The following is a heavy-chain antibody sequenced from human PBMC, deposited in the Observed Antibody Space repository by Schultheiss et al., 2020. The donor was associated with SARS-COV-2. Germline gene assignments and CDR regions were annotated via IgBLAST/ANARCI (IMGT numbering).Heavy chain of an antibody. D-gene: IGHD6-13*01. CDR3: ARDRPRGAAAGTPYYYGMDV. Sequence: SETLSLTCTVSGGSISSGGYYWSWIRQHPGKGLEWIGYIYYSGSTNYNPSLKSRVTISVDTSKNQFSLRLTSVTAADTAVYYCARDRPRGAAAGTPYYYGMDVWGQGTTVTVSS. J-gene: IGHJ6*02. V-gene: IGHV4-61*08. CDR2: IYYSGST. CDR1: GGSISSGGYY.